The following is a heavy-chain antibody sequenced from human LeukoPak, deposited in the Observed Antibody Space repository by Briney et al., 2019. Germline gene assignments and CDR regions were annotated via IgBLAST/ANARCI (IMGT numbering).Heavy chain of an antibody. D-gene: IGHD4-17*01. Sequence: VASVKVSCKAPGYTFTGYGISWVRQAPGQGLEWMGWISAYNGNANYAQKLQGRVTMTTYTSTSTAYMELRSLRSDDTAVYYCARDSFDYAWFDPWGQGTLVTVSS. J-gene: IGHJ5*02. CDR2: ISAYNGNA. CDR1: GYTFTGYG. CDR3: ARDSFDYAWFDP. V-gene: IGHV1-18*01.